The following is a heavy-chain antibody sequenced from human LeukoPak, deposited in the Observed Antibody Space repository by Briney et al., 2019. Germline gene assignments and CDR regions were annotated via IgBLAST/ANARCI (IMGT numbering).Heavy chain of an antibody. CDR3: ARDQGGFDY. J-gene: IGHJ4*01. CDR1: GDSVSSHIAA. CDR2: TYYRSKWYN. V-gene: IGHV6-1*01. D-gene: IGHD1-26*01. Sequence: SQTLSLTCAISGDSVSSHIAAWNWIRQFPSRGLEWLGRTYYRSKWYNDYAVSVNTRITINPDTSRNQFSLQLNSVTPEDTAVYYCARDQGGFDYWGQGTLVTVSS.